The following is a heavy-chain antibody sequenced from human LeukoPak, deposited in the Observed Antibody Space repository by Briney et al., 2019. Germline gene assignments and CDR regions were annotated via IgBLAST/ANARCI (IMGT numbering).Heavy chain of an antibody. V-gene: IGHV4-59*01. D-gene: IGHD6-6*01. Sequence: SETLSLTCTASGGSISSYYWSWIRQPPGKGLEWIGYIYYSGSTNYNPSLKSRVTISVDTSKNQFSLKLSSVTAADTAVYYCARDLSIDAALSPWGQGTLVTVSS. CDR1: GGSISSYY. CDR3: ARDLSIDAALSP. J-gene: IGHJ5*02. CDR2: IYYSGST.